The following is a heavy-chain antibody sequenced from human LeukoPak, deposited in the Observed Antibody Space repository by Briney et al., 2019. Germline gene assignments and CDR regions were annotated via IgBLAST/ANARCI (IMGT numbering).Heavy chain of an antibody. V-gene: IGHV5-51*01. J-gene: IGHJ3*02. CDR2: IYPGDSDT. CDR3: ARPTHGQDIVVVGALDI. D-gene: IGHD2-15*01. CDR1: GDTFTTYW. Sequence: GESLKISCKGSGDTFTTYWIGWVRQMPGKGLEWMGIIYPGDSDTRYSPSFQGQVIISADKSISIAYLQWSSLKASDTAMYYCARPTHGQDIVVVGALDIWGQGTMVTVSS.